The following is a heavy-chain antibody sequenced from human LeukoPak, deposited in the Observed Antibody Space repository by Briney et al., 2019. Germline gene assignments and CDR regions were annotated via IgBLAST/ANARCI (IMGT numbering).Heavy chain of an antibody. J-gene: IGHJ5*02. D-gene: IGHD1-26*01. CDR2: ISYDGSNK. CDR1: GFTFSSYA. V-gene: IGHV3-30-3*01. CDR3: ARDGSIVGATTWFDP. Sequence: PGGSLRLSCAASGFTFSSYAMHWVRQAPGKGLEWVAVISYDGSNKYYADSVKGRFTTSRDNSKNTLYLQMNSLRAEDTAVYYCARDGSIVGATTWFDPWGQGTLVTVSS.